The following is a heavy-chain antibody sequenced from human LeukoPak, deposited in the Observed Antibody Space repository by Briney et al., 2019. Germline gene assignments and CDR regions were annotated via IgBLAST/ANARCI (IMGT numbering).Heavy chain of an antibody. J-gene: IGHJ4*02. V-gene: IGHV4-4*07. D-gene: IGHD3-10*01. CDR3: ARDTNYGSGSYYND. CDR1: GGTISSYY. Sequence: SETVSLTCTVSGGTISSYYWSWIRQPAGKGLEWIGRIYTSGSTNYNPSLKSRVTMSVDTSKNQFSLKLSSVTAADTAVYYCARDTNYGSGSYYNDWGQGTLVTVSS. CDR2: IYTSGST.